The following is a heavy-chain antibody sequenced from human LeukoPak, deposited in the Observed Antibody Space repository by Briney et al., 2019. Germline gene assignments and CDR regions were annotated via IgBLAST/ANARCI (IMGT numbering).Heavy chain of an antibody. D-gene: IGHD4-17*01. CDR1: SGSYY. CDR3: ATLNDYGDYGRDY. Sequence: SETLSLTCTVSSGSYYWSWIRQPAGKGLEWIGQISSSGGATYNPSLKSRVTISLDTSENHFSLKLKSVTAAATAVYYCATLNDYGDYGRDYWGQGTLVTVSS. V-gene: IGHV4-4*07. CDR2: ISSSGGA. J-gene: IGHJ4*02.